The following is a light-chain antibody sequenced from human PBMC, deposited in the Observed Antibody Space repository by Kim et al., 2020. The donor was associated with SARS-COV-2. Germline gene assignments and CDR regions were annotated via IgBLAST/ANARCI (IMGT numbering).Light chain of an antibody. V-gene: IGKV1-12*01. Sequence: ASVGDRVTFTWRASQVISGSLAWYQHKVGRAPKLLIYAASSVQRGVPSRFSGSRFGTDFTLTIDSLQPEDFATYYCQQAIRFPLTFVGGTKVAIK. CDR3: QQAIRFPLT. CDR1: QVISGS. J-gene: IGKJ4*02. CDR2: AAS.